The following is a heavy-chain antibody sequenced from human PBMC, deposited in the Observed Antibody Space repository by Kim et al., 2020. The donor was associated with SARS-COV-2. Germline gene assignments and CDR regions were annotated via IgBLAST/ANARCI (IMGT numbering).Heavy chain of an antibody. J-gene: IGHJ4*02. Sequence: ADSVKGRFTISRDNSKNTLYLQMNSLRAEDTVVYYCARTGVVVVPAAMHYWGQGTLVTVSS. D-gene: IGHD2-2*01. CDR3: ARTGVVVVPAAMHY. V-gene: IGHV3-30*01.